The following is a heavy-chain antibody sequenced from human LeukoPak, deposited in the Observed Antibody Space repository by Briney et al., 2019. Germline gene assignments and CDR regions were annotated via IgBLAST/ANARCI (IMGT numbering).Heavy chain of an antibody. CDR2: INPNSGGT. CDR1: GYTFTGYY. D-gene: IGHD5-18*01. V-gene: IGHV1-2*02. CDR3: ARGATAEPWIQLLFDY. J-gene: IGHJ4*02. Sequence: ASVKVSCKASGYTFTGYYMHWVRQAPGQGLEWMGWINPNSGGTNYAQKFQGRVTMTRDTSISTAYMELSRLRSDDTAVYYCARGATAEPWIQLLFDYWGQGTLVPVSS.